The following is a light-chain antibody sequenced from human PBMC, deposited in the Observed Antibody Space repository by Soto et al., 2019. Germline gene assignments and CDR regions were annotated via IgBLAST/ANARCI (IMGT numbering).Light chain of an antibody. V-gene: IGLV2-14*03. Sequence: QPALTQPASVSGSPGQSITISCTGTSSDVGGYNYVSWYQHHPGKAPKLMIFDVSNRPSGVSNRFSGSKSGNTASLTISGLQPEDEADYYCSSYTTSNTRQIVFGTGTKVTV. J-gene: IGLJ1*01. CDR2: DVS. CDR1: SSDVGGYNY. CDR3: SSYTTSNTRQIV.